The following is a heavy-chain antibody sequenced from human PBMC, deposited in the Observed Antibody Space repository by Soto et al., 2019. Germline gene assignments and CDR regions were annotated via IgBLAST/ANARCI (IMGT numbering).Heavy chain of an antibody. CDR3: ARDRNPGVYSYYYYYGMDV. CDR1: GGSISSYY. Sequence: RSLTCTVSGGSISSYYWSWIRQPPGKGLEWIGYIYYTGSTNYNPSLKSRVTISVDTSQNQFSLKLSSVTAADAAVYFCARDRNPGVYSYYYYYGMDVWGQGTTVTVSS. D-gene: IGHD4-4*01. V-gene: IGHV4-59*01. J-gene: IGHJ6*02. CDR2: IYYTGST.